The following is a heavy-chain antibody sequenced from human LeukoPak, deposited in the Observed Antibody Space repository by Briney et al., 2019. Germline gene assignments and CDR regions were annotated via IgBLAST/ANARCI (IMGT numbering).Heavy chain of an antibody. D-gene: IGHD3-3*01. CDR1: GFTFDDYA. V-gene: IGHV3-43*02. CDR2: ISGDGGST. CDR3: AKGTTYYDFWSGYQS. J-gene: IGHJ4*02. Sequence: GGSLRLSCAASGFTFDDYAMHWVRQAPGKGLEWVSLISGDGGSTYYADSVKGRFTISRDNSKNSLYLQMNSLRTEDTALYYCAKGTTYYDFWSGYQSWGQETLVTVSS.